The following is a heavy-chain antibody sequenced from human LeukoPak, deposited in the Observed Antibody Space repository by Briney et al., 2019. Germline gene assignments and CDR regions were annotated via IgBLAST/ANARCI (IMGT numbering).Heavy chain of an antibody. CDR1: GFTCSDYF. CDR2: IASDGSHT. CDR3: ARERQDTIVHSGAFDI. D-gene: IGHD3-10*01. Sequence: PGRSLRLSCAASGFTCSDYFMHWVRQAPGKGLEWVAVIASDGSHTFYVESVKGRFTISRDNSNNTLYLQMNSLRAEDTAVYFCARERQDTIVHSGAFDIWGQGTMVTVSS. V-gene: IGHV3-30-3*01. J-gene: IGHJ3*02.